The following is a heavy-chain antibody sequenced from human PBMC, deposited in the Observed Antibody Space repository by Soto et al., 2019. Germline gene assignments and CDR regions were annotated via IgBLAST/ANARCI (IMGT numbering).Heavy chain of an antibody. CDR2: IIPIFGTA. V-gene: IGHV1-69*12. J-gene: IGHJ5*02. D-gene: IGHD3-22*01. CDR3: ARDRGPSSGYYPYWFDP. CDR1: GGTFSSYA. Sequence: QVQLVQSGAEVKKPGSSVKVSCKASGGTFSSYAITWVRQAPGQGLEWMGGIIPIFGTANYAQKFQARVTITGDXXXSXPYMELSSLRSEDTAVYYCARDRGPSSGYYPYWFDPWGQGTLVTVSS.